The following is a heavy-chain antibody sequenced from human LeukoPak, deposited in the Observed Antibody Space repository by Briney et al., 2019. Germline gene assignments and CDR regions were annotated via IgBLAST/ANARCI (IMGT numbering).Heavy chain of an antibody. Sequence: GGSLRLSCAASGFTFSSYGMHWVRQAPGKGLEWVTFIRYDGSNKYYADSVKGRFTISRDNSKNTLYLQMNSLRAEDTAVYYCAKDDSRITMVRGVITKMYYYYYMDVWGKGTTVTISS. CDR3: AKDDSRITMVRGVITKMYYYYYMDV. CDR2: IRYDGSNK. CDR1: GFTFSSYG. J-gene: IGHJ6*03. D-gene: IGHD3-10*01. V-gene: IGHV3-30*02.